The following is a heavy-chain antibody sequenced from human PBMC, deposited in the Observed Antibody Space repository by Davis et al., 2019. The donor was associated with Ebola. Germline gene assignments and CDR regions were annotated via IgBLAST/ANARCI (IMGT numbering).Heavy chain of an antibody. CDR3: ARHKGEWLSWYYFDY. Sequence: SETLSLICTVSGGSISSYYWSWIRQPPGKGLEWIGEINHSGSTNYNPSLKSRVTISVDTSKNQFSLKLSSVTAADTAVYYCARHKGEWLSWYYFDYWGQGTLVTVSS. D-gene: IGHD3-3*01. CDR2: INHSGST. J-gene: IGHJ4*02. V-gene: IGHV4-34*01. CDR1: GGSISSYY.